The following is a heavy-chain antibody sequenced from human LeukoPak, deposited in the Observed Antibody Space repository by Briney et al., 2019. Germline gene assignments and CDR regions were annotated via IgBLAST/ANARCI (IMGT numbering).Heavy chain of an antibody. D-gene: IGHD6-19*01. CDR2: IIPIFGTA. V-gene: IGHV1-69*13. CDR3: ARYAVAVAGQIENFDY. J-gene: IGHJ4*02. CDR1: GGTFSSYA. Sequence: SVKVSCKASGGTFSSYAISWVRQAPGQGLEWMGGIIPIFGTANYAQKFQGRVTITADESTSTAYMELSSLRSEDTAVYYCARYAVAVAGQIENFDYWGQGTLVTASS.